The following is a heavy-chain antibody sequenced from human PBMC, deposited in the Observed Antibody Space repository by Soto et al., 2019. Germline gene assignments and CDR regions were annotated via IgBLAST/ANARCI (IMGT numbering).Heavy chain of an antibody. V-gene: IGHV2-5*02. CDR2: IYWDDDK. D-gene: IGHD3-16*01. CDR1: GFSLSTSGVG. J-gene: IGHJ5*02. Sequence: QITLKESGPTLVKPTQTLTLTCTFSGFSLSTSGVGVGWIRQPPGKALEWLALIYWDDDKRYSPSLKSRLTITKDTAQNQVVLTMTNMDPVDTATYYCALGGRYNNWFDPWGQETLVTVSS. CDR3: ALGGRYNNWFDP.